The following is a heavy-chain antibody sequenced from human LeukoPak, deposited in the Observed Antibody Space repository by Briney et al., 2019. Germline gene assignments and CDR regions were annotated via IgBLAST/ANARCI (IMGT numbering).Heavy chain of an antibody. D-gene: IGHD2-2*01. Sequence: GGSLRLSCAASGFTFSSYAMSWVRQAPGKGLEWVSAISGSGGSTYYADSVKGRFTISRDNSKNTLYLQMNSLRVEDTAVYYCARRVVVAAAPYYFDYWGQGTLVTVSS. J-gene: IGHJ4*02. CDR3: ARRVVVAAAPYYFDY. CDR2: ISGSGGST. V-gene: IGHV3-23*01. CDR1: GFTFSSYA.